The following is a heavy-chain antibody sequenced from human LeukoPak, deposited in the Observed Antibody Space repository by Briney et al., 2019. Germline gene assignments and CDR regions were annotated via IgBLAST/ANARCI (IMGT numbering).Heavy chain of an antibody. D-gene: IGHD6-13*01. Sequence: SVKVSCKASGGTFSSYAISWVRQAPGQGLEWMGRIIPILGIANYAQKFQGRVTITADKSTSTAYMELSSLRSEDTAVYYCARDIQAIAAAGTRNFDYWGQGTLVTVSS. J-gene: IGHJ4*02. V-gene: IGHV1-69*04. CDR1: GGTFSSYA. CDR2: IIPILGIA. CDR3: ARDIQAIAAAGTRNFDY.